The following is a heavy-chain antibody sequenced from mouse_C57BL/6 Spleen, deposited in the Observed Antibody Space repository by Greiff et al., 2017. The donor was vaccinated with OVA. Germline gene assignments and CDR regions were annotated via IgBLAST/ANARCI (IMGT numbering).Heavy chain of an antibody. CDR3: ARRGQLRLYYAMDY. Sequence: EVKLQESGGGLVQPGGSLKLSCAASGFTFSDYYMYWVRQTPEKRLEWVAYISNGGGSTYYPDTVKGRFTISRDNAKNTLYLQMSRLKSEDTAMYYCARRGQLRLYYAMDYWGQGTSVTVSS. CDR2: ISNGGGST. J-gene: IGHJ4*01. V-gene: IGHV5-12*01. CDR1: GFTFSDYY. D-gene: IGHD3-2*02.